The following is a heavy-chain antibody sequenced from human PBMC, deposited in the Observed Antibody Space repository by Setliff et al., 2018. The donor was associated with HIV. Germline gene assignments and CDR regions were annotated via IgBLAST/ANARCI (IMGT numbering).Heavy chain of an antibody. CDR3: ARDFLGDPDWSLDY. D-gene: IGHD3-9*01. J-gene: IGHJ4*02. CDR2: INTYTGNP. CDR1: GYTFTSYG. V-gene: IGHV7-4-1*02. Sequence: ASVKVSCKASGYTFTSYGMNWVRQAPGQGLEWMGWINTYTGNPTYAQDSTGRFVFSLDTSVSTAYLQISSLKAEDIAVYYCARDFLGDPDWSLDYWGQGTLVTVSS.